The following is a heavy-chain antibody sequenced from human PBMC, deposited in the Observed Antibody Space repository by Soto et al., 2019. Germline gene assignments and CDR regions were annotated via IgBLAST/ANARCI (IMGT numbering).Heavy chain of an antibody. CDR2: ISYDGSNK. CDR3: AKSQQLVQWARSGYYYYGMDV. V-gene: IGHV3-30*18. CDR1: GFTFSSYG. D-gene: IGHD6-13*01. Sequence: QVQLVESGGGVVQPGRSLRLSCAASGFTFSSYGMHWVRQAPGKGLEWVAVISYDGSNKYYADSVKGRFTISRDNSKNTLYLQMNSLRDEDTAVYYCAKSQQLVQWARSGYYYYGMDVWGQGTTVTVSS. J-gene: IGHJ6*02.